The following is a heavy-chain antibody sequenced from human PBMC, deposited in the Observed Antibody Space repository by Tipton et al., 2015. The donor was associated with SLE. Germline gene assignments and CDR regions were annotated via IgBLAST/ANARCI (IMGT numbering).Heavy chain of an antibody. J-gene: IGHJ4*02. CDR1: GGTFSSYA. D-gene: IGHD3-10*01. CDR3: ARDPGAVRGVSAY. V-gene: IGHV1-69*01. CDR2: IIPIFGTP. Sequence: QSGPEVKKPGSSVKVSCKASGGTFSSYAINWVRQAPGQGLEWMGGIIPIFGTPDYAQNFQGRVTITADESTSTVYMELSSLRSEDTAVYYCARDPGAVRGVSAYWGQGTLVTVSS.